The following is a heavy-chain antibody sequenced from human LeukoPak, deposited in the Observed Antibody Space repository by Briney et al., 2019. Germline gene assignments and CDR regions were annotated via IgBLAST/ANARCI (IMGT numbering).Heavy chain of an antibody. Sequence: PSETLSLTCSVSGGPIRSYYWSWIRQPPGKGLEWIGYIYYSGSTNYNPSLKSRVTISVDTSKNQFSLKLSSVTAADTAVYYCARLYYYGSGSYHLWFDPWGQGTLVTVSS. CDR2: IYYSGST. D-gene: IGHD3-10*01. CDR3: ARLYYYGSGSYHLWFDP. V-gene: IGHV4-59*01. CDR1: GGPIRSYY. J-gene: IGHJ5*02.